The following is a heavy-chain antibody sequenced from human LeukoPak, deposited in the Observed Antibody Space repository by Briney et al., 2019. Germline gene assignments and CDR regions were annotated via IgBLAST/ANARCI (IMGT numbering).Heavy chain of an antibody. J-gene: IGHJ4*02. Sequence: SVKVSCKASGGTFSSYAISWERHAPGQGHEWMGRIIPILGIANYAQKFPVRVTITADKSTSTAYMELSSLRSEDTAVYYCAREGNPSKYYYDSSAKGGFDYWGQGTLVTVSS. CDR1: GGTFSSYA. D-gene: IGHD3-22*01. CDR3: AREGNPSKYYYDSSAKGGFDY. V-gene: IGHV1-69*04. CDR2: IIPILGIA.